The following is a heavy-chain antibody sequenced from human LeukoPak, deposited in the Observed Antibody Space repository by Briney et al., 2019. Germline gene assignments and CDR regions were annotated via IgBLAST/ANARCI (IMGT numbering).Heavy chain of an antibody. CDR1: GGSISSSNW. J-gene: IGHJ3*02. Sequence: KPSETLSLTCAVSGGSISSSNWWSWVRQPPGKGLEWIGEIYHSGSTNYNPSLKSRVTISVDKSKNQFSLKLSSVTAADTAVYYCARDLAAENGSGSYYGAFDIWGQGTMVTVSS. D-gene: IGHD3-10*01. CDR2: IYHSGST. V-gene: IGHV4-4*02. CDR3: ARDLAAENGSGSYYGAFDI.